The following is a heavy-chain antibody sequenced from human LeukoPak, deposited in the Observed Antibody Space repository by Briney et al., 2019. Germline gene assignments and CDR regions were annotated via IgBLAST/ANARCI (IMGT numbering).Heavy chain of an antibody. D-gene: IGHD1-26*01. J-gene: IGHJ4*02. Sequence: HTGGSLRLSCAASGFSFRSSAMHWVRQAPGKGLEWMAFVRSDGSDEHYADSVKGRFTISRDNSHNTLYLQMNSLHSGDTAVYYCAKDLGLQVGASPFDYWGQGTLVTVSS. CDR2: VRSDGSDE. CDR1: GFSFRSSA. V-gene: IGHV3-30*02. CDR3: AKDLGLQVGASPFDY.